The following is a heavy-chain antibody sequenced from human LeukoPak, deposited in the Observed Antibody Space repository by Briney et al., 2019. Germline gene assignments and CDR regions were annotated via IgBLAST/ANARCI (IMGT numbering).Heavy chain of an antibody. CDR3: AKGGIRGVRGVLNWFDP. CDR2: ISYDGSNK. D-gene: IGHD3-10*01. J-gene: IGHJ5*02. CDR1: GFTFSSYG. V-gene: IGHV3-30*18. Sequence: QSGGSLRLSCAASGFTFSSYGMHWVRQAPGKGLEWVAVISYDGSNKYYADSVKGRFTISRDNSKNTLYLQMNSLRAEDTAVYYCAKGGIRGVRGVLNWFDPWGQGTLVTVSS.